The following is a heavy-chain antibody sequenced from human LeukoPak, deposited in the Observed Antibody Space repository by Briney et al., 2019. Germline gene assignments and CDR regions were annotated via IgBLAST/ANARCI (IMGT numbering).Heavy chain of an antibody. V-gene: IGHV3-21*01. Sequence: GGSLRLSCAASGFTFSSYSMNWVRQAPGKGLEWVSSISSSSYIYYADSVKGRFTISRDNAKNSLYLQMNSLRAEDTAVYYCARAVVVITTPIDYWGQGTLVTVSS. CDR1: GFTFSSYS. J-gene: IGHJ4*02. CDR2: ISSSSYI. D-gene: IGHD3-22*01. CDR3: ARAVVVITTPIDY.